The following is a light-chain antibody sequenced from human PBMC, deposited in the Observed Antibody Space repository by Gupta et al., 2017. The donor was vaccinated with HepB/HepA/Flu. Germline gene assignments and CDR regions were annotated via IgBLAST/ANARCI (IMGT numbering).Light chain of an antibody. CDR3: QQYYSTPIT. Sequence: DIVMTQSPDPLAVSLGERATINCKSSQSVLYRSNNKNYLAWYQQKPGQPPKLLIYWASTRESGVPDRFSGSGSGTDFTLTISSLQAEDVAVYYCQQYYSTPITFGQGTRLEIK. J-gene: IGKJ5*01. V-gene: IGKV4-1*01. CDR2: WAS. CDR1: QSVLYRSNNKNY.